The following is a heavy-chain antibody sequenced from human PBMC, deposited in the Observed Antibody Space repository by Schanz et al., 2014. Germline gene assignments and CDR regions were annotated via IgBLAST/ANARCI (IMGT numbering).Heavy chain of an antibody. CDR3: ATQRGGYDFWSDYFDH. CDR1: GFSFSTSF. Sequence: QVQLVESGGGVVQPGRSLRLSCAASGFSFSTSFLPFFLPSPVKGLEWVAVIWFDGINKYYADSVKGRFTISRDKSKNTLYLHMNSLRAEDTAVYYCATQRGGYDFWSDYFDHWGQGALVTVSS. J-gene: IGHJ4*02. CDR2: IWFDGINK. V-gene: IGHV3-33*01. D-gene: IGHD3-3*01.